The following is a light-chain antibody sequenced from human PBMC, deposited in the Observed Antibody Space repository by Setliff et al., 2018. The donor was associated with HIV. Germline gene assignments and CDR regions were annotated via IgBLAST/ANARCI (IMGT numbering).Light chain of an antibody. V-gene: IGLV2-14*01. CDR3: SSYASSNTLP. Sequence: QSVLTQPASVSGSPGQSITISCTGTSSDVGGYSYVSWYQQHPGKAPKLIIYEVRNRPSGVSNRFSGSKSGNTASLTISGLQAEDEADHYCSSYASSNTLPFGTGTKVTVL. CDR1: SSDVGGYSY. J-gene: IGLJ1*01. CDR2: EVR.